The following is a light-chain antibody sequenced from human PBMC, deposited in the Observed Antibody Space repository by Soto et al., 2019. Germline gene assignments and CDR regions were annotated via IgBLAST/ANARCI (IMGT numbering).Light chain of an antibody. V-gene: IGKV1-39*01. CDR2: GAS. CDR3: QQCYTTPRT. CDR1: QSISDY. J-gene: IGKJ1*01. Sequence: DIKMTQSPSSLSASVGDRVTITCRASQSISDYLNWYHQRAGKAPKLLIYGASSLQSGVPPRFSGSGSGTDFTLTISSLQPEDFATYYCQQCYTTPRTFGQGTKVEIK.